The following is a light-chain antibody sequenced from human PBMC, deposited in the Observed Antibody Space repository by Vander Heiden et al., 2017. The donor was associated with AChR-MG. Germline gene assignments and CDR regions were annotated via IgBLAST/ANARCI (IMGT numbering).Light chain of an antibody. Sequence: EIVLTQSPDFQSVTPKEKVSITCRASQNIGSALYWYQQKPDQSPKLLIKYASQSISGVPSRFRGSGSGTDFTLTINSLEAEDAATYYCHQSSNLFRTFGQGTKVEIK. V-gene: IGKV6-21*02. CDR1: QNIGSA. CDR2: YAS. CDR3: HQSSNLFRT. J-gene: IGKJ1*01.